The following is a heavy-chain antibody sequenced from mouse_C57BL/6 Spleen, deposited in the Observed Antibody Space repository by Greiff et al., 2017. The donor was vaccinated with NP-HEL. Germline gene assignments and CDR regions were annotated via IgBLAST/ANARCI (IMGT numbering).Heavy chain of an antibody. CDR3: ASYYYGN. CDR1: GFTFSSYG. V-gene: IGHV5-6*01. CDR2: ISSGGSYT. D-gene: IGHD1-1*01. Sequence: EVTVVESGGDLVKPGGSLKLSCAASGFTFSSYGMSWVRQTPDKRLEWVATISSGGSYTYYPDSVKGRFTISRDNAKNTLYLQMSSLKSEDTAMYYCASYYYGNWGQGTTLTVSS. J-gene: IGHJ2*01.